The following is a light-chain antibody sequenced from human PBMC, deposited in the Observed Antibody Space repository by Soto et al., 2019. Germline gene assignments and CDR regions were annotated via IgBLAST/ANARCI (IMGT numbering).Light chain of an antibody. CDR3: QQYDYSRT. Sequence: DIQLTQSPSTLSASVGDSVTITCRASQNVTTSMAWYQHKPGRAPKLLIFDVSNLESGVPSRFSGGGSGTDFTLTISSLHSDDFATYYGQQYDYSRTFGRGTKVDLK. CDR1: QNVTTS. V-gene: IGKV1-5*01. CDR2: DVS. J-gene: IGKJ1*01.